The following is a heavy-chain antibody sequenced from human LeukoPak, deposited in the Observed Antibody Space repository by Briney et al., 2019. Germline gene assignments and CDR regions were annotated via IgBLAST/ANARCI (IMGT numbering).Heavy chain of an antibody. CDR3: ARGYCSDDNCGLHDY. V-gene: IGHV3-64*04. D-gene: IGHD2-15*01. J-gene: IGHJ4*02. Sequence: PGGSLRLSCSASGFTFSSYSVHWVRQAPGKGLESVSAISSSGGSTFYADSVKGRFTISRDNSKNTLYLQMNGLRAEDTAVYYCARGYCSDDNCGLHDYWGQGTLVTVSS. CDR1: GFTFSSYS. CDR2: ISSSGGST.